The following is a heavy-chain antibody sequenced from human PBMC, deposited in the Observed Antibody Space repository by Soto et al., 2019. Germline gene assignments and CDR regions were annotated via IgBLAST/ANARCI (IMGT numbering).Heavy chain of an antibody. CDR1: GYTFTSYG. J-gene: IGHJ6*02. CDR2: ISAYNGNT. D-gene: IGHD2-2*01. CDR3: ARGQWCGSTSCYAYWGYYYGMDV. V-gene: IGHV1-18*01. Sequence: ASVRVSCKASGYTFTSYGIGWVRQAPGQGLEWMGWISAYNGNTNYAQKLQGRVTMTTDTSTSTAYMELRSLRSDDTAVYYCARGQWCGSTSCYAYWGYYYGMDVWGQGTTVTVSS.